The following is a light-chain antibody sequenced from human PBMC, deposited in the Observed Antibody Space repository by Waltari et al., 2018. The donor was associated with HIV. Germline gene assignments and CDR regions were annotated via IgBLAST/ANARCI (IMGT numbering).Light chain of an antibody. V-gene: IGKV4-1*01. J-gene: IGKJ1*01. CDR2: LAS. CDR3: QQYYSTWT. CDR1: QSVLYSSDNKNY. Sequence: DIVLTQSPDSLAVPLGERATITCKSSQSVLYSSDNKNYLAWFQQKPGQPPKLLFYLASTRESGVPDRFTGSGSGTHFTLTITSMQAEYVAVYFCQQYYSTWTFGQGTKVEIK.